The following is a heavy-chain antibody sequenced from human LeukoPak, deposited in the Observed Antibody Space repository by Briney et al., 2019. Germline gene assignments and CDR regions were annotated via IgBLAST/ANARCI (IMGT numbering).Heavy chain of an antibody. CDR3: ARDSRGYKSDC. V-gene: IGHV4-30-4*01. CDR2: IYYSGST. D-gene: IGHD3-22*01. Sequence: SQTLSLTCTVSGGSISSGDYYWSWIRQPPGKGLEWIGYIYYSGSTYYNPSLKSRVTISVDTSKNQFSLNLSSVTAADTAVYYCARDSRGYKSDCWGQGTLVTVSS. CDR1: GGSISSGDYY. J-gene: IGHJ4*02.